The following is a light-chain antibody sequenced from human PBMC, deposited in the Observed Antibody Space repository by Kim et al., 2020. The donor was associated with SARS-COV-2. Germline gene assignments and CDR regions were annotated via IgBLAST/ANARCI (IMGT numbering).Light chain of an antibody. CDR2: DVS. CDR3: CSYAGSYWV. CDR1: SSDVGGYNY. V-gene: IGLV2-11*01. Sequence: PGQSATISCTGTSSDVGGYNYVSWYQQHPGKAPNLMIYDVSKRPSGVPDRFSGSKSGNTASLTVSGLQAEDEADYYCCSYAGSYWVFGGGTQLTVL. J-gene: IGLJ2*01.